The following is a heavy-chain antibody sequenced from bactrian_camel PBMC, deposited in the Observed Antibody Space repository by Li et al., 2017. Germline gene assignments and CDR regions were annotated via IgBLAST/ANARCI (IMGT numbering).Heavy chain of an antibody. D-gene: IGHD8*01. J-gene: IGHJ4*01. CDR1: GFTFGNYA. V-gene: IGHV3S1*01. Sequence: HVQLVESGGGSVQAGGSLSLACTASGFTFGNYAMYWVRQAPGKGLEWVSTITSTMTSSGGVAEYADSVRGRFTISKDNTKNTLYLQMNNLKPEDTGMYYCAAGEYCTWSTGYNYWGQGTQVTVS. CDR2: MTSSGGVA. CDR3: AAGEYCTWSTGYNY.